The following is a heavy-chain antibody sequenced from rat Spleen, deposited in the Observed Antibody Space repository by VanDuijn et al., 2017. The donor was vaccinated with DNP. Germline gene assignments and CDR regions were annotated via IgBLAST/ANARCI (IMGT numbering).Heavy chain of an antibody. CDR3: TTGSEDWFAY. CDR1: GFIFSNYW. V-gene: IGHV5-31*01. D-gene: IGHD1-11*01. J-gene: IGHJ3*01. CDR2: ISNTGDNT. Sequence: EVQLVESGGGPVQPGRSLKLSCVASGFIFSNYWMTWIRQAPGKGLEWVASISNTGDNTYYSDSVKGRFSLSRDNAKRILFLEMDSLRSEDTATYYCTTGSEDWFAYWGQGTLVTVSS.